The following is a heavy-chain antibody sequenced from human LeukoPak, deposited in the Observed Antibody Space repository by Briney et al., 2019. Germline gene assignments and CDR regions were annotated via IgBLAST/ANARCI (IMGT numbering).Heavy chain of an antibody. V-gene: IGHV4-38-2*02. J-gene: IGHJ4*02. D-gene: IGHD3-22*01. Sequence: SETLSLTCTVSGYSISSGYYWGWIRQPPGKGLEWIGSIYQSGSTYYNPSLKSRVTISVDTSKNQFSLKLSSVTAADTAVYYCARDRITMIVVVPKGYYFDYWGQGTLVTVSS. CDR1: GYSISSGYY. CDR2: IYQSGST. CDR3: ARDRITMIVVVPKGYYFDY.